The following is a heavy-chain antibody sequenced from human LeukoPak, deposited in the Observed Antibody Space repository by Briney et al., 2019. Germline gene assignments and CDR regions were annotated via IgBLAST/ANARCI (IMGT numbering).Heavy chain of an antibody. D-gene: IGHD6-6*01. CDR1: GFTFSSYG. CDR2: ISYDGSNK. CDR3: AKDGAKQLWSPLDY. Sequence: PGGSLRLSCAASGFTFSSYGMHWVRQAPGKGLEWVAVISYDGSNKYYAGSVKGRFTISRDNSKNTLYLQMNSLRAEDTAVYYCAKDGAKQLWSPLDYWGQGTLVTVSS. J-gene: IGHJ4*02. V-gene: IGHV3-30*18.